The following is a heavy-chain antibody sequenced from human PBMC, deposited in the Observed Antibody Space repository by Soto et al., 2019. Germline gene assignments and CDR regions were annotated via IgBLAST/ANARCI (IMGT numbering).Heavy chain of an antibody. D-gene: IGHD6-19*01. CDR2: IYHSGST. Sequence: QLQLQESGSGLVKPSQTLSLTCAVSGGCISSGGSSWSWIRQPPGKGLEWIGYIYHSGSTYYNPSLKSRVTISVDRSKNQFSLKLSSVTAADTAVYYCARAGGLGAVAVDYWGQGTLVTVSS. V-gene: IGHV4-30-2*01. CDR3: ARAGGLGAVAVDY. J-gene: IGHJ4*02. CDR1: GGCISSGGSS.